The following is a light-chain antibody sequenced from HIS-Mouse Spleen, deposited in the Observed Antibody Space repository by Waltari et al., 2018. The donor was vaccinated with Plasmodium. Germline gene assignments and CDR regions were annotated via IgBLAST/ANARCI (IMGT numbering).Light chain of an antibody. J-gene: IGKJ3*01. Sequence: EIVMTQSPATLSVSPGERATLSCRASQSVSSNLARYQQKPGQAPRLLIYGASTRATGIPARFSGSGSGTEFTLTISSLQSEDFVVYYCQQYNNWSFTFGPGTKVDIK. CDR1: QSVSSN. CDR2: GAS. V-gene: IGKV3-15*01. CDR3: QQYNNWSFT.